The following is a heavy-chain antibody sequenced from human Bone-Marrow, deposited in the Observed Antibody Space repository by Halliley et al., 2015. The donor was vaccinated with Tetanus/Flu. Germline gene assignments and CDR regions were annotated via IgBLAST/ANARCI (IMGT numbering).Heavy chain of an antibody. CDR2: ISFDGSSQ. Sequence: ISFDGSSQYYLDSVKGRFTISRDNSKNTLYLQMKSLRPDDTAVYYCAKDQADYWNGPLPLGSWGQGILVTVSS. V-gene: IGHV3-30*18. J-gene: IGHJ5*02. CDR3: AKDQADYWNGPLPLGS. D-gene: IGHD3-3*01.